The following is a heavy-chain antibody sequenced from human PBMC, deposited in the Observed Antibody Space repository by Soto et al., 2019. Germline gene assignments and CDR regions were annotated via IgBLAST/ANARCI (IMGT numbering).Heavy chain of an antibody. J-gene: IGHJ3*02. CDR2: ISYDGSNK. CDR3: ARRLIHSSGYYHDAFDI. Sequence: GGSLRLSCAASGFTFSSYAMHWVRQAPGKGLEWVAVISYDGSNKYYADSVKGRFTISRDNSKNTLYLQMNSLRAEDTAVYYCARRLIHSSGYYHDAFDIWGQGTMVTVSS. V-gene: IGHV3-30-3*01. D-gene: IGHD3-22*01. CDR1: GFTFSSYA.